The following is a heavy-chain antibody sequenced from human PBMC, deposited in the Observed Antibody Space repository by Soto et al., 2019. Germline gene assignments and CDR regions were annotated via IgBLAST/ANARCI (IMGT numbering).Heavy chain of an antibody. J-gene: IGHJ6*02. CDR3: AREYDFWSGYSYYYYGMDV. CDR2: TYYRSKWYN. D-gene: IGHD3-3*01. CDR1: GDSVSSNSAA. Sequence: SQTLSLTCAISGDSVSSNSAAWNWIRQSPSRGLEWLGRTYYRSKWYNDYAVSVKSRITINPDTSKNQFSLQLNSVTPEDTAVYYCAREYDFWSGYSYYYYGMDVWGPGTMLTVSS. V-gene: IGHV6-1*01.